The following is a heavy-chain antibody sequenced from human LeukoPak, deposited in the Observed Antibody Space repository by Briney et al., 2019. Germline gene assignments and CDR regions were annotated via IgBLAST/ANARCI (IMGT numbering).Heavy chain of an antibody. Sequence: PSETVSLTCTVSGGSISSYYWGWIRQPPGKGLEWIGYISYSGSTNYNPCLMSRVIISVDTSKNQFSLKLSSVNAADTAVYYCARVIAAAEPTFDNWGQGTLVTVSS. CDR1: GGSISSYY. V-gene: IGHV4-59*01. CDR2: ISYSGST. CDR3: ARVIAAAEPTFDN. J-gene: IGHJ4*02. D-gene: IGHD6-13*01.